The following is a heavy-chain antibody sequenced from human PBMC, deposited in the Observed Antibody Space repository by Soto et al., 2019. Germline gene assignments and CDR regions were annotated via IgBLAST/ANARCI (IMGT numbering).Heavy chain of an antibody. D-gene: IGHD6-13*01. V-gene: IGHV4-39*01. Sequence: SVTLSLSSNVAGGSASSSTYYWGGLRPPPGKGLEWIGSIYYSGSTYYNPSLKSRVTISVDTSKNQFSLWLSSVTAADTAVFYCARHAAADDYLYYGRDGWGQGTAVTGSS. CDR2: IYYSGST. J-gene: IGHJ6*02. CDR1: GGSASSSTYY. CDR3: ARHAAADDYLYYGRDG.